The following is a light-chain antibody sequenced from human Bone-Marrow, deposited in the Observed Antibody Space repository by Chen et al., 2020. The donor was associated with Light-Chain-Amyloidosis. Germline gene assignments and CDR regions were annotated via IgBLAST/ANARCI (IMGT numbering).Light chain of an antibody. CDR3: QQSYSSPLT. J-gene: IGKJ4*01. CDR1: QSISSY. V-gene: IGKV1-39*01. CDR2: ATS. Sequence: DIQMTQSPSSLAASVGDRVTITCRASQSISSYLNWYQLKSGSAPKPLIYATSSLQSGVPPRFSGSGSGTDFPLTISSLQPEDFATYYCQQSYSSPLTFGGGTKVEI.